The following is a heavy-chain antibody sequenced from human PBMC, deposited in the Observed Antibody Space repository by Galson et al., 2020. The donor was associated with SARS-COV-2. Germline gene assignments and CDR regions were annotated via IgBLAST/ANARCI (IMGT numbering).Heavy chain of an antibody. J-gene: IGHJ4*02. CDR2: INSSGST. D-gene: IGHD1-26*01. V-gene: IGHV4-34*01. Sequence: SETLSLTCAVYGGSFSGYYWSWIRQPPGKGLEWIGEINSSGSTNYNPSLKSRVTISVDTSKNQFSLKLSSVTAADTAVYYCARESRWDLYGDHWGQGTLVTVSS. CDR1: GGSFSGYY. CDR3: ARESRWDLYGDH.